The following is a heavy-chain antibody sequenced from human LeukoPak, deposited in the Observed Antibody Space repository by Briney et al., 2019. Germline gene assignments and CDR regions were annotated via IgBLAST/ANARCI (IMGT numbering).Heavy chain of an antibody. D-gene: IGHD3-10*01. V-gene: IGHV1-69*13. Sequence: SVKVSCKASGYTFTSYDINWVRQAPGQGLEWMGGIIPIFGTANYAQKFQGRVTITADESTSTAYMELSSLRSEDTAVYYCARGYYGSGSYYHYWGQGTLVTVSS. CDR1: GYTFTSYD. CDR2: IIPIFGTA. J-gene: IGHJ4*02. CDR3: ARGYYGSGSYYHY.